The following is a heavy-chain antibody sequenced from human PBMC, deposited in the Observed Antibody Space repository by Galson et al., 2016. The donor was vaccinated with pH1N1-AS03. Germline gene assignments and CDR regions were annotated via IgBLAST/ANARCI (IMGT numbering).Heavy chain of an antibody. Sequence: SVKVSCKASGHNFTNYAIHWVRQAPGQRLEWMGWINVGSGNTKYSQKFQGRVTMTRDTSASTAYMEPSSLTSDDTSVYYCARGFLEAVIDYWGQGSLVTVSS. CDR2: INVGSGNT. CDR1: GHNFTNYA. CDR3: ARGFLEAVIDY. D-gene: IGHD3-3*01. J-gene: IGHJ4*02. V-gene: IGHV1-3*01.